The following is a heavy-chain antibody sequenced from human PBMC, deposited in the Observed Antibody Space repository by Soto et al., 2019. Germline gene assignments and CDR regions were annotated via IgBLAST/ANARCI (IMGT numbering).Heavy chain of an antibody. V-gene: IGHV4-31*03. Sequence: QVQLQESGPGLVKPSQTLSLTCTVSGGSISSGGYDWSWIRQHPGKGLEWVGFIYYSGSTCYNPSLKSRVTISVDTSKNQFSLKLSSVTAADTAVYYCAREPSIWGLGTLVAVSS. CDR3: AREPSI. J-gene: IGHJ4*02. CDR2: IYYSGST. CDR1: GGSISSGGYD.